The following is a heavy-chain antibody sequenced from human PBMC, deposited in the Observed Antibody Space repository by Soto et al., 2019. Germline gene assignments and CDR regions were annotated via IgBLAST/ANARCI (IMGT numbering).Heavy chain of an antibody. J-gene: IGHJ4*02. Sequence: PSETLSLTCTVSGGSISSGGYYWGWIRQHPGKGLEWIGYIYYSGSTYHNPSLRSRVTISEDTSKNQFSLKLSSVTAADSAVYYCARASGKYCSSTTCYTPYYFDYWGQGTLVTVSS. V-gene: IGHV4-31*03. CDR2: IYYSGST. D-gene: IGHD2-2*01. CDR3: ARASGKYCSSTTCYTPYYFDY. CDR1: GGSISSGGYY.